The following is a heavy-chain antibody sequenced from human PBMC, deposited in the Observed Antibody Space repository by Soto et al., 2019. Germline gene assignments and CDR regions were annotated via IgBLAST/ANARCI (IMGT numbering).Heavy chain of an antibody. CDR2: IYHSGST. J-gene: IGHJ4*02. V-gene: IGHV4-4*02. Sequence: QVQLQESGPGLVKPSGTLSLTCAVSGGSISSSNWWSWVRQPPGKGLEWIGEIYHSGSTNYNPSPKGRVPISGDKAQNQFSLKLSSVTAADTAVDYWAGGGYSGYDAPHFDYWGQGTLVTVSS. CDR1: GGSISSSNW. CDR3: AGGGYSGYDAPHFDY. D-gene: IGHD5-12*01.